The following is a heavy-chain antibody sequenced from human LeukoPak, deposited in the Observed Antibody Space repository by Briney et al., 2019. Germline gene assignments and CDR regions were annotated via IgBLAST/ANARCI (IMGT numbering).Heavy chain of an antibody. CDR3: ARDGAVTTLPGNWFDP. CDR1: GFTFSNAW. V-gene: IGHV3-15*01. CDR2: IKSKTDGGTT. Sequence: GGSLRLSCAASGFTFSNAWMSWVRQAPGKGLEWVGRIKSKTDGGTTDYAAPVKGRFTISRDDSKNTLYLQMNSLRAEDTAVYYCARDGAVTTLPGNWFDPWGQGTLVTVSS. J-gene: IGHJ5*02. D-gene: IGHD4-17*01.